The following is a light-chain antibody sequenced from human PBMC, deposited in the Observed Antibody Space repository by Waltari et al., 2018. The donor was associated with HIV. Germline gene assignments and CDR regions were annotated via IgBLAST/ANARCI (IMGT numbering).Light chain of an antibody. V-gene: IGLV2-14*01. CDR1: SSDFGFYNY. CDR2: EVT. Sequence: QSALTQPASVSGSPGQSITISCTRTSSDFGFYNYVSCYQQVPGKVPIVMIYEVTSRPSGVYHRFSGSKSGSTASRALSGLQAEDEGDYYCTSYTANDTLVFGGGTKVTVL. CDR3: TSYTANDTLV. J-gene: IGLJ2*01.